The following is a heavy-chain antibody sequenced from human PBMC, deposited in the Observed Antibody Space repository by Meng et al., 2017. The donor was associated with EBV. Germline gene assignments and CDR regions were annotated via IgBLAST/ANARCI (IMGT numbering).Heavy chain of an antibody. J-gene: IGHJ4*02. D-gene: IGHD1-1*01. CDR3: ARGVEENGSHYPFDS. Sequence: QVQLGQSGSDGKRPGASVKVSCKASGYTFRNYAINWMRQVPGQGLEWMGWINTYSGKATFAQGFTGRFVFSLDTPVTTAHLQISGLKTEDSAVYYCARGVEENGSHYPFDSWGQGTLVTVSS. V-gene: IGHV7-4-1*02. CDR2: INTYSGKA. CDR1: GYTFRNYA.